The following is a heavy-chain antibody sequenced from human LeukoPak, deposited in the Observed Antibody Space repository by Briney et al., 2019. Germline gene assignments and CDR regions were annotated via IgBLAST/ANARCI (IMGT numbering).Heavy chain of an antibody. Sequence: SETLSLTCTVSGGSISSDYYSWSWIRRPPGQGLEWIGYIYYSGSTYYNPALKSRVTISVDTSQKQFSLKLNSVTAADTAVYYCARAKSQRGYTCGPHTYFDYWGQGTLVTVSS. CDR3: ARAKSQRGYTCGPHTYFDY. J-gene: IGHJ4*01. D-gene: IGHD5-18*01. V-gene: IGHV4-30-4*01. CDR1: GGSISSDYYS. CDR2: IYYSGST.